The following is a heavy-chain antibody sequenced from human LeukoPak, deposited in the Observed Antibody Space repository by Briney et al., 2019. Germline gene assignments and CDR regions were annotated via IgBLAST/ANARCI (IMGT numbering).Heavy chain of an antibody. CDR3: TRSDTTFDY. D-gene: IGHD1-1*01. J-gene: IGHJ4*02. CDR1: GFTFSGSA. Sequence: GGSLRLSRAASGFTFSGSAMHWVRQASGKGLEWVGRIRSKANSYATAYAASVKGRFTISRDDSKNTAYLQMNSLKTEDTAVYYCTRSDTTFDYWGQGTLVTVSS. CDR2: IRSKANSYAT. V-gene: IGHV3-73*01.